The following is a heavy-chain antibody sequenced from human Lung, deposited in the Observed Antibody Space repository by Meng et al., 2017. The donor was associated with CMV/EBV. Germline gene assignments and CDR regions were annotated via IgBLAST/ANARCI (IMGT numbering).Heavy chain of an antibody. Sequence: QGQWRESGPALVKPSETLSLTCAVSGDSITNHNWWAWVRQPPGKGLEWIGEIPHRGSSAYNPSLKSRVSMSIDKSKNQFSLKLTSVTAADTAVYHCLRRSGGSVWGQGTLVPSPQ. CDR1: GDSITNHNW. CDR2: IPHRGSS. V-gene: IGHV4-4*02. J-gene: IGHJ1*01. CDR3: LRRSGGSV. D-gene: IGHD3-10*01.